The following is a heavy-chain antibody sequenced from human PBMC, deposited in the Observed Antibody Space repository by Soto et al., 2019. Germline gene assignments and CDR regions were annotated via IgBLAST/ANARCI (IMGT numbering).Heavy chain of an antibody. D-gene: IGHD4-17*01. J-gene: IGHJ4*02. V-gene: IGHV3-23*01. Sequence: EVQLLESGGGLVQPGGSLRLSCATSGFTFSTYGMYWVRQAPGKGLEWVSTISDSGGSTCYADSVKVLFTISGDTSKNTLYLQMDSLRDEDTALYYCAKGAVTASVRNYFDDWGQGTLVIVSS. CDR1: GFTFSTYG. CDR2: ISDSGGST. CDR3: AKGAVTASVRNYFDD.